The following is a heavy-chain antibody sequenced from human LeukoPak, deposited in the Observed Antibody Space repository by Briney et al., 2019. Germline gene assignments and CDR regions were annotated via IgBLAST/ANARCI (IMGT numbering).Heavy chain of an antibody. Sequence: GGSLRLSCAASGFTFSSYWMSWVRQAPGKGLEWVANIKQDGSEKYSVDSVKGRFTISRDNAKNSLYMQMNSLRAEDTAVYYCARVMSASVWRTYGSYYYYYCMDVWGKGTTVTVSS. D-gene: IGHD3-16*01. J-gene: IGHJ6*03. V-gene: IGHV3-7*01. CDR3: ARVMSASVWRTYGSYYYYYCMDV. CDR1: GFTFSSYW. CDR2: IKQDGSEK.